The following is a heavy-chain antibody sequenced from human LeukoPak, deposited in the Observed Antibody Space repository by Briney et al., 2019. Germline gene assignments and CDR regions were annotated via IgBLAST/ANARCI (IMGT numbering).Heavy chain of an antibody. CDR3: AKDRVDGSGSQFDS. J-gene: IGHJ4*02. D-gene: IGHD3-10*01. CDR1: GFTFGDYS. V-gene: IGHV3-23*01. Sequence: GGSLRLSCTASGFTFGDYSMNWVRQAPGKGLEWVSSISGSGAMTYYADSVKGRFTISRDNAMNTLYLQMTSLRVDDTAVYYCAKDRVDGSGSQFDSWGQGSLVIVSS. CDR2: ISGSGAMT.